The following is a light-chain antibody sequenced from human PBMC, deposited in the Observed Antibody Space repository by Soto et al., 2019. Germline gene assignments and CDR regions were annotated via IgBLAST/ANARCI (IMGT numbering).Light chain of an antibody. CDR3: QQYNSYSWT. Sequence: QMTQSPSTLSASVGDRVTITCRASQSISSWLAWYQQKPGKAPKLLIYDASSLESGVPSRFSGSGSGTEFTLTISSLQPDDFATYYCQQYNSYSWTFGQGTKVEIK. CDR1: QSISSW. CDR2: DAS. J-gene: IGKJ1*01. V-gene: IGKV1-5*01.